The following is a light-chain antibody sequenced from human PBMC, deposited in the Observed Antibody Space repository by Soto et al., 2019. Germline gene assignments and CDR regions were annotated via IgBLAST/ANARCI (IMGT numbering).Light chain of an antibody. CDR3: SLYSSTNTWV. J-gene: IGLJ3*02. CDR1: SSDVGIFNR. CDR2: EVI. Sequence: QSALTQPPSVSGSPGQSITISCTGTSSDVGIFNRVSWYQQPPGTAPKLMIYEVINRPSGVPDRFSGSKSCSTASLPISGLQAEDEEDYYCSLYSSTNTWVFGGGTKLTVL. V-gene: IGLV2-18*01.